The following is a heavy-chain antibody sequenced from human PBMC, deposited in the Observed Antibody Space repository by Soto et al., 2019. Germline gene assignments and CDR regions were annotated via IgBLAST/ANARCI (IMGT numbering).Heavy chain of an antibody. Sequence: SVKVSCKGSGGTFSSYAISWVRQAPGQGLEWMGGIIPIFGTANYAQKFQGRVTITADESTSTAYMELSSLRSEDTAVYYCARGRGEAVAVPDAFDIWGQGTMVTVSS. CDR1: GGTFSSYA. D-gene: IGHD6-19*01. CDR2: IIPIFGTA. J-gene: IGHJ3*02. V-gene: IGHV1-69*13. CDR3: ARGRGEAVAVPDAFDI.